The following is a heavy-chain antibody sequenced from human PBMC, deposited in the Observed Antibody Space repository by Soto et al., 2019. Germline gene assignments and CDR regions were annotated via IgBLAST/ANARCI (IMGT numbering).Heavy chain of an antibody. V-gene: IGHV3-9*01. CDR3: GKDYYYDSSGSNLDY. CDR2: ISWNSGSI. J-gene: IGHJ4*02. Sequence: EVQLVESGGGLVQPGRSLRLYCAASGFTFGDYDMHWVRQAPGKGLEWVSGISWNSGSIGYAATVKGRFTIARDNAKDALYLQMNSLCAEDTVLYYCGKDYYYDSSGSNLDYWDQGTLVTVSS. CDR1: GFTFGDYD. D-gene: IGHD3-22*01.